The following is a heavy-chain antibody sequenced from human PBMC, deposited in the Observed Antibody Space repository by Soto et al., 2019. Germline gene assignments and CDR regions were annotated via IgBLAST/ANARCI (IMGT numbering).Heavy chain of an antibody. D-gene: IGHD2-21*02. CDR2: IYWDDDK. CDR3: IQSRCGGDCLQSYASYYYYGMDV. J-gene: IGHJ6*02. Sequence: QITLKESGPTLVIPTQTLTLTCTFSAFSLSTGGVGVGWIRQPPGKALEWLALIYWDDDKRYSPSLRSRLTITKDTSKNQVVLTMTNMDPVDTATYYCIQSRCGGDCLQSYASYYYYGMDVWGQGTTVTVSS. CDR1: AFSLSTGGVG. V-gene: IGHV2-5*02.